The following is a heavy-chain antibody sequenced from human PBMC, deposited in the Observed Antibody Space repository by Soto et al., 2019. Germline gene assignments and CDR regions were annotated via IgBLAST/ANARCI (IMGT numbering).Heavy chain of an antibody. CDR3: ARGSPWWSKSQGFGY. D-gene: IGHD2-15*01. J-gene: IGHJ4*02. CDR1: GFTFSDYY. Sequence: GGSLRLSCAASGFTFSDYYMSWIRQAPGKGLEWVSYISSSGSTIYYADSVKGRFTISRENAKNYLYLQMNSLRAEDTAVYYCARGSPWWSKSQGFGYWGQGTLVTVSS. CDR2: ISSSGSTI. V-gene: IGHV3-11*01.